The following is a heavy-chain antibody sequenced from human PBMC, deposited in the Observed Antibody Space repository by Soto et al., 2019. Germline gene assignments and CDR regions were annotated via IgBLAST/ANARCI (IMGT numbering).Heavy chain of an antibody. CDR1: GGSMISYY. Sequence: SETLSLTCTVSGGSMISYYWSWIRQPPGRGLEWIGYIYYSGSTNYNPSLKSRVTISVDTSKNQLSLKLGSVTAADTAVYYCASEHSHHIRAPWLATFDYSGQGTLLTVSS. CDR2: IYYSGST. V-gene: IGHV4-59*08. CDR3: ASEHSHHIRAPWLATFDY. D-gene: IGHD6-19*01. J-gene: IGHJ4*02.